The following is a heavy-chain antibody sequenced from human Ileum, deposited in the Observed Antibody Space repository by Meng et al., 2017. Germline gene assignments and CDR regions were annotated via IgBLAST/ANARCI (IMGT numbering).Heavy chain of an antibody. CDR1: GGSFSGYY. Sequence: QVQLQQWGAGLLKPSETLPLTCAVYGGSFSGYYWSWIRQPPGKGLEWIGEINHSGSTNYNPSLKSRVTISVDTSKNQFSLKLSSVTAADTAVYYCARGGHDSSGYYSFDYWGQGTLVTVSS. CDR2: INHSGST. CDR3: ARGGHDSSGYYSFDY. J-gene: IGHJ4*02. V-gene: IGHV4-34*01. D-gene: IGHD3-22*01.